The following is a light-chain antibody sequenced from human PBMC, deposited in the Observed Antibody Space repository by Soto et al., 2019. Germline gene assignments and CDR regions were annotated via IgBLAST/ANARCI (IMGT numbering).Light chain of an antibody. J-gene: IGKJ2*01. CDR1: QSVSSS. CDR3: QHRDNWSYI. Sequence: EIVLTQSPGTLSLSPGERATLSCRASQSVSSSLAWYQQKPAQAPRLLIYDASNRATGIPARFSGSGSGTDYTLTISSLEAEDFAVYYCQHRDNWSYIFGQGTKVEIK. CDR2: DAS. V-gene: IGKV3-11*01.